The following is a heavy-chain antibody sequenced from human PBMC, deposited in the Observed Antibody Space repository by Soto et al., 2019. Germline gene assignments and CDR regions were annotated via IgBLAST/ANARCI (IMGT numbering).Heavy chain of an antibody. V-gene: IGHV4-39*01. J-gene: IGHJ5*02. D-gene: IGHD3-16*01. CDR3: ARTRLRFGSWFDP. Sequence: QLQLQESGPGLVKPSETLSLTCPVSGGSISSSSYYWGWIRQPPGKGLEWIGSIYYSGSTSYNPSLKSRVTISVDTSKSRFSRKLSTVTAADTAVYYCARTRLRFGSWFDPWGQGTLVTVSS. CDR2: IYYSGST. CDR1: GGSISSSSYY.